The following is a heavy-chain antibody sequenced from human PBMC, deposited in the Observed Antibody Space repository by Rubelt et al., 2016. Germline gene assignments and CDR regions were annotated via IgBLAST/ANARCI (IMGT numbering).Heavy chain of an antibody. Sequence: VQLVESGGGVVQPGRSLRLSCAASGFTFSRFGMHWVRQAPGKGLEWVALIWYDGSDEFYADSVKGRFTISRDNSKNTLYLQMNSLRAEDTAIYYCAKPGSKNIWNDDFDSWGQGTLVTVSP. CDR1: GFTFSRFG. CDR2: IWYDGSDE. D-gene: IGHD1-1*01. J-gene: IGHJ4*02. CDR3: AKPGSKNIWNDDFDS. V-gene: IGHV3-33*06.